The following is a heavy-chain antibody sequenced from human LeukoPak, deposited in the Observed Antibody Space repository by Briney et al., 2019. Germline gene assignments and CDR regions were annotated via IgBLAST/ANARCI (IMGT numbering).Heavy chain of an antibody. J-gene: IGHJ6*02. CDR3: ARGQTWIQLWLRDYYYGMDV. D-gene: IGHD5-18*01. CDR2: INSDGSST. V-gene: IGHV3-74*01. CDR1: GFTFSSYW. Sequence: GGSLRPSCAASGFTFSSYWMHWVRQAPGKGLVWVSRINSDGSSTSYADSVKGRFTISRDNAKNTLYLQMNSLRAEDTAVYYCARGQTWIQLWLRDYYYGMDVWGQGTTVTVSS.